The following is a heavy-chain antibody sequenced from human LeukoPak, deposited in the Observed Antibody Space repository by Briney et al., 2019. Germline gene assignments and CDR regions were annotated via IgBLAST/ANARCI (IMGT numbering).Heavy chain of an antibody. V-gene: IGHV4-59*01. CDR1: GGSISSYY. CDR2: IYYSGST. J-gene: IGHJ4*02. D-gene: IGHD4-23*01. CDR3: ARGDYGGPPGAYYFDY. Sequence: SETLSLTCTVSGGSISSYYWSWIRQPPGKGLEWIGYIYYSGSTNYNPSLKSRVTISVDTSKNQFSLKLSSVTAADTAVYYCARGDYGGPPGAYYFDYWGQGTLVTVSS.